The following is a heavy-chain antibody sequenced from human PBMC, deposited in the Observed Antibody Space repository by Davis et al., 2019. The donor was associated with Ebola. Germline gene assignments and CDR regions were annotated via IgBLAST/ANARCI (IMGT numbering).Heavy chain of an antibody. CDR3: AREVDWGGMDV. CDR1: GFTFSSYG. Sequence: GGSLRLSCAASGFTFSSYGMHWVRQAPGKGLEWVAVISYDGSNKYYADSVKGRFTISRENAKNSLYLQMNSLRAGDTAVYYCAREVDWGGMDVWGQGTTVTVSS. CDR2: ISYDGSNK. D-gene: IGHD3-16*01. J-gene: IGHJ6*02. V-gene: IGHV3-30*03.